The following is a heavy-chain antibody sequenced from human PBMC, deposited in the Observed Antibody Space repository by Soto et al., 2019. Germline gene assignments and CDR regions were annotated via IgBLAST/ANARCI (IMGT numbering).Heavy chain of an antibody. Sequence: EVQLLESGGDLVQPGGSLRLSCAASGFTFTSYAMSWIRQAPGKGLEWVSAITGGGDNTYYADSVKGRFTISRDNTKNTLHLQVNNLGAEDTAFYYCTQDGGSRDWLTVNWGQGTLVTVSS. CDR3: TQDGGSRDWLTVN. CDR1: GFTFTSYA. J-gene: IGHJ4*02. D-gene: IGHD3-9*01. CDR2: ITGGGDNT. V-gene: IGHV3-23*01.